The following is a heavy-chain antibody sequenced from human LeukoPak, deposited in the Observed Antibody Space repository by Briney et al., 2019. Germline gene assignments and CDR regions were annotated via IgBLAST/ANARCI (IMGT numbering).Heavy chain of an antibody. D-gene: IGHD6-19*01. Sequence: GGSLRLSCAASEFSVGSNYVTWVRQAPGKGLEWVSYISSTNGHTYYADSVNGRFTISRDTAKNSLYLQMNSLRVEDTAIYFCARDRDSSGLYGGADLWGQGVLVTVSS. J-gene: IGHJ5*02. CDR3: ARDRDSSGLYGGADL. CDR1: EFSVGSNY. CDR2: ISSTNGHT. V-gene: IGHV3-21*03.